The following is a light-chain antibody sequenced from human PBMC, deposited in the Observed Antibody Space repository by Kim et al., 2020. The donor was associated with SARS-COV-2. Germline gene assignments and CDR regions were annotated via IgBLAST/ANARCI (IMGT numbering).Light chain of an antibody. V-gene: IGKV1-39*01. CDR2: AAS. CDR1: QSISSH. CDR3: QQNYIKPFT. J-gene: IGKJ4*01. Sequence: DIQMTQSPSTLSASVGDRVTITCQTTQSISSHLNWYQQKPGRAPKLLISAASTLQGGVPSRFSGSGSEADFTLTISSLQPDDYATYFCQQNYIKPFTFGRGTKVDIK.